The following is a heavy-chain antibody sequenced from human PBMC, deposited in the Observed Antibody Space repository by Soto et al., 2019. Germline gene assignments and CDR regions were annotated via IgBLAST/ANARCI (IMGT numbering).Heavy chain of an antibody. D-gene: IGHD6-25*01. Sequence: QVQLQQWGAGLLKPSETLFLTCAVYGGSFSGYYWSWIRQPPGKGLEWIGEINHSGSTNYNPSLKGRVTISVDPSKNQFSQRQSCVTAEDRAVYYCARRSAAGPWGQGTLVTVSS. CDR3: ARRSAAGP. J-gene: IGHJ5*02. CDR1: GGSFSGYY. V-gene: IGHV4-34*01. CDR2: INHSGST.